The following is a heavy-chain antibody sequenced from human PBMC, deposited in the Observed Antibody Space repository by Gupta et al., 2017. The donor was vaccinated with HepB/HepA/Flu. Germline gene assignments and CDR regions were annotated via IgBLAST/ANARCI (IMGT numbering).Heavy chain of an antibody. D-gene: IGHD3-3*01. CDR2: VDPEDGET. J-gene: IGHJ4*02. V-gene: IGHV1-69-2*01. CDR3: ATGFLEWLILSY. CDR1: Y. Sequence: YMHWVQQAPGKGLEWMGLVDPEDGETIYAEKFQGRVTITADTSTDTAYMELSSLRSEDTAVYYCATGFLEWLILSYWGQGTLVTVSS.